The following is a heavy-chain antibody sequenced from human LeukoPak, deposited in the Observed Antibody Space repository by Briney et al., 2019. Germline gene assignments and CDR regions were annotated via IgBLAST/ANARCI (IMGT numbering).Heavy chain of an antibody. D-gene: IGHD2-2*01. J-gene: IGHJ6*04. CDR3: ARDRDDIVVVPAAIPGGGMDV. CDR2: IKQDGSEK. Sequence: GGSLRLSCAASGFTFSSYWMSWVRQAPGKGLEWVANIKQDGSEKYYVDSVKGRFTISRDNSKNTLYLQMNSLRAEDTAVYYCARDRDDIVVVPAAIPGGGMDVWGKGTTVTVSS. CDR1: GFTFSSYW. V-gene: IGHV3-7*01.